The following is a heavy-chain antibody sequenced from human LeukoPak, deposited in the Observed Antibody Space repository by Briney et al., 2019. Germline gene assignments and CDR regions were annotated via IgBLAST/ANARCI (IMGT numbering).Heavy chain of an antibody. D-gene: IGHD2/OR15-2a*01. V-gene: IGHV3-48*01. CDR3: ASFLDYFDY. CDR1: GFTFSSYS. J-gene: IGHJ4*02. CDR2: ISSSSSTI. Sequence: GGSLRLSCAAFGFTFSSYSMNWVRQAPGKGLEWVSYISSSSSTIYYADSVKGRFTISRDNAKNSLYLQMNSLRAEDTAVYYCASFLDYFDYWGQGTLVTVSS.